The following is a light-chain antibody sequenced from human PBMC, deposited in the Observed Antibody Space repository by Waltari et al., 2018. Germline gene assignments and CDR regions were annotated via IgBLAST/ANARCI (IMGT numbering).Light chain of an antibody. CDR1: SSDVGSYNL. CDR3: CSYAGTITPYV. Sequence: QSALTQPASVSGPPGQSVPISCTGTSSDVGSYNLVSWYQHHPGKAPKLMIYEANKRPSGVSNRFSGSKSGITASLTISGLQAEDEADYYCCSYAGTITPYVFGSGTKVTVL. V-gene: IGLV2-23*01. J-gene: IGLJ1*01. CDR2: EAN.